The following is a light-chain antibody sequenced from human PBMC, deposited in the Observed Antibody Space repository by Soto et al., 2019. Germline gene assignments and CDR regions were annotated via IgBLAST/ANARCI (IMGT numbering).Light chain of an antibody. CDR2: LNRDGSH. CDR3: QNWGTGIVI. Sequence: QLVLTQSPSASASLGASVKLTCTLSSGHSNYAIAWHQQQPEKGPRYWMKLNRDGSHSKGDGIPNRFSGSSSGAERYLTISSLQSEDEADYYCQNWGTGIVIFGGGTKLTVL. V-gene: IGLV4-69*01. J-gene: IGLJ2*01. CDR1: SGHSNYA.